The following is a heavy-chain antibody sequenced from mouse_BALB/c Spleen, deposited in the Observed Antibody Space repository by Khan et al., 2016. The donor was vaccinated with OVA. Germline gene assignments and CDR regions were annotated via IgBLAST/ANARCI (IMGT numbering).Heavy chain of an antibody. Sequence: QVQLKQSGPGLVAPSQSLSITCTVSGFSLSSYDISWIRQPPGKGLEWLGVIWTGGGTNYNSAFMSRLSIRKDNSKSQVFLKMKSQQTDDTAIYYCVRRGNYDGSFYWYFDVWGAGTTVTVSS. CDR1: GFSLSSYD. CDR3: VRRGNYDGSFYWYFDV. CDR2: IWTGGGT. D-gene: IGHD1-1*01. V-gene: IGHV2-9-2*01. J-gene: IGHJ1*01.